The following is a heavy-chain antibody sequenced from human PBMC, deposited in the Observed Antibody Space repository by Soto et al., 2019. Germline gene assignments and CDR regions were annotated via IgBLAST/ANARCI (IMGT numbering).Heavy chain of an antibody. Sequence: QVQLQASGSGLVKPSQSLSLTCTVSGVSLNTADTWSSWIRQSPGKGLEFIGYYHSGGSTYYDASFRSRVIISADTSNSQFSLKLSSVTVADTAVYFCVRSRQMESGNDYGLDVWGQGTTVTVSS. D-gene: IGHD1-1*01. CDR2: YHSGGST. CDR1: GVSLNTADTW. J-gene: IGHJ6*02. CDR3: VRSRQMESGNDYGLDV. V-gene: IGHV4-30-4*01.